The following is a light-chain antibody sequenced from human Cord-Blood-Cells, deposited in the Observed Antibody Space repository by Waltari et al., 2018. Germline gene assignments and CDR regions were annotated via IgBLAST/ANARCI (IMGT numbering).Light chain of an antibody. CDR3: QQYGSSYT. J-gene: IGKJ2*01. Sequence: EIVLTKSPGTLSLSPGERATLSCRASQSVSSSYLAWYQQKPGQAPRLLIYGASRRATGIPDSFSGSGSGTDFTLTISRLEPEDFAVYYCQQYGSSYTFGQGTKLEIK. CDR2: GAS. V-gene: IGKV3-20*01. CDR1: QSVSSSY.